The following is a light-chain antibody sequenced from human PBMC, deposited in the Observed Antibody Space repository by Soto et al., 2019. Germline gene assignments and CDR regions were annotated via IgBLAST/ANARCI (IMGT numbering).Light chain of an antibody. CDR3: QQHGISHIT. CDR2: GAS. V-gene: IGKV3-20*01. CDR1: QTVTRSY. Sequence: EIVLTQSPGALSLSPGERATLSCRASQTVTRSYLAWYQQKPGQAPRLLIYGASSRATGIPDRFSGSGSGTDFTLTISRLGPEDFAVYYCQQHGISHITFGQGTKVDIK. J-gene: IGKJ1*01.